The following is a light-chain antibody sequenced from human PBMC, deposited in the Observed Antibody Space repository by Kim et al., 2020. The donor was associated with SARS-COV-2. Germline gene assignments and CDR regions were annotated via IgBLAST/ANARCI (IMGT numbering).Light chain of an antibody. Sequence: VALGQTARITCGGNNMGSKNVHWYQQKPGQAPVLVIYRDSNRPSGIPERFSGSNSGNTATLTISRAQAGDEADYYCQVWDSSIWVFGVGTQLTVL. J-gene: IGLJ3*02. CDR3: QVWDSSIWV. V-gene: IGLV3-9*01. CDR2: RDS. CDR1: NMGSKN.